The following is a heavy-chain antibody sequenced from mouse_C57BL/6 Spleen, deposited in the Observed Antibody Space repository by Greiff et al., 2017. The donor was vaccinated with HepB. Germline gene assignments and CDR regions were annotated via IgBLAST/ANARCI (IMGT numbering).Heavy chain of an antibody. CDR1: GYTFTSYW. Sequence: QVQLQQPGAELVMPGASVKLSCKASGYTFTSYWMHWVKQRPEQGLEWIGEIDPSDSYTNYNQKFKGKSTLTVDKSSSTAYMQLSSLTSEDSAVYYCARSYYSLYYFDYWGQGTTLTVSS. CDR3: ARSYYSLYYFDY. J-gene: IGHJ2*01. D-gene: IGHD2-12*01. CDR2: IDPSDSYT. V-gene: IGHV1-69*01.